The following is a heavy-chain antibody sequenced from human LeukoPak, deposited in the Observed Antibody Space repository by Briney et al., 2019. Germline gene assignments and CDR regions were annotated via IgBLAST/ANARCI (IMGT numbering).Heavy chain of an antibody. D-gene: IGHD4-17*01. CDR1: GVSISTYY. CDR2: ISYSGST. J-gene: IGHJ4*02. CDR3: ARHGYGDHDY. Sequence: WETLSLTCTVSGVSISTYYWSWIRQPPGKGLERIGYISYSGSTNYNPSLKSRVTISVDTSKNQFSLKLSSVTAADTAVYFCARHGYGDHDYWGQGSLVTVSS. V-gene: IGHV4-59*08.